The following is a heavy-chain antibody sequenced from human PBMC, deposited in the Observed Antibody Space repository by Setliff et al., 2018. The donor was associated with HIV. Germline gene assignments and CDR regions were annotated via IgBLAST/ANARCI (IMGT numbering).Heavy chain of an antibody. Sequence: SETLSLTCTSSGDSISGYYWSWIRQPAGKGLEWIGRMHTSGNTNYNPSLKSRVTMSVDTSKNQFSLRLSSVTAADTAVYYCARDYSSGWYVLAGYWGQGTLVTVSS. J-gene: IGHJ4*02. CDR2: MHTSGNT. CDR1: GDSISGYY. D-gene: IGHD6-19*01. V-gene: IGHV4-4*07. CDR3: ARDYSSGWYVLAGY.